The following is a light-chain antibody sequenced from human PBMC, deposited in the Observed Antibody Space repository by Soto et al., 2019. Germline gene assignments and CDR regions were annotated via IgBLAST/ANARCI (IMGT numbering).Light chain of an antibody. V-gene: IGKV3-11*01. J-gene: IGKJ5*01. CDR2: DAS. Sequence: EIVLTQSPATLSLSPGERATLSCRASQSVSSYLAWYQQKPGKAPRLLIYDASNMATGIPARFSGSGSGTDFTLTISSLEPEDFAVYYCQQRSNWITFGQGTRLEIK. CDR1: QSVSSY. CDR3: QQRSNWIT.